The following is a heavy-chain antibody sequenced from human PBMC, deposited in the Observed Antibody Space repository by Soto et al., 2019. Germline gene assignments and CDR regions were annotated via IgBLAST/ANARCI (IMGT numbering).Heavy chain of an antibody. D-gene: IGHD6-6*01. CDR1: GGTFSSYT. CDR2: IIPILGIA. CDR3: AARTELNLDY. Sequence: QVQLVQSGAEVKKPGSSVKVSCKASGGTFSSYTISWVRQAPGQGLEWMGRIIPILGIANYAQKFQGRVPVTADKSTRQAYMELSNLRSEDAAVYDCAARTELNLDYWGQGTLVTVSS. J-gene: IGHJ4*02. V-gene: IGHV1-69*02.